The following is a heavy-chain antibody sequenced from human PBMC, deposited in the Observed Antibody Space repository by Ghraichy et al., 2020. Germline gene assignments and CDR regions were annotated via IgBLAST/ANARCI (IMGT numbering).Heavy chain of an antibody. J-gene: IGHJ3*02. V-gene: IGHV3-30*18. Sequence: EAVISYEGRNKYYADSVKGRFTISRDNSKNTVYLQMNSLRAEDTAVYYCEKDSSAAGTDACDIWGQGTMVTVS. D-gene: IGHD6-13*01. CDR2: ISYEGRNK. CDR3: EKDSSAAGTDACDI.